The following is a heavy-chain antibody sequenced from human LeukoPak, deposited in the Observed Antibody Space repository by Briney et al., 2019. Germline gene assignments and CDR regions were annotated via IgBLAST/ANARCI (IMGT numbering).Heavy chain of an antibody. V-gene: IGHV3-23*01. D-gene: IGHD1-14*01. CDR2: ISGSGGST. Sequence: PGGSLRLSCAASGFTFSSYAMSWVRQAPGKGLEWVSAISGSGGSTYYADSVKGRFTISRDNSKNTLYLQMNSLRAEDTAVYYCTRHGWPDHYYFDYWGQGTLVTVSS. J-gene: IGHJ4*02. CDR3: TRHGWPDHYYFDY. CDR1: GFTFSSYA.